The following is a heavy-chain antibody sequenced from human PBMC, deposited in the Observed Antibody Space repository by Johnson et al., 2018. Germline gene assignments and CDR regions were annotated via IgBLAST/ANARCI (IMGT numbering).Heavy chain of an antibody. CDR2: IIPIFGTA. Sequence: QVQLVQSGAEVRKPGSSVKVSCTASGVTFSSYAISWVRQAPGQGLEWMGGIIPIFGTANYAQKFQGRVTITADESTSTAYMELSSLRSEDTALYYCAKDGTRGYSGYGYYYMDVWGKGTTVTVSS. J-gene: IGHJ6*03. D-gene: IGHD5-12*01. CDR1: GVTFSSYA. CDR3: AKDGTRGYSGYGYYYMDV. V-gene: IGHV1-69*12.